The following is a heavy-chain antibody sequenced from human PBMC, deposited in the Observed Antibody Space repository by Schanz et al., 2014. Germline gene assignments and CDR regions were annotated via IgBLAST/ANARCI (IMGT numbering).Heavy chain of an antibody. CDR3: ARGRTFDY. V-gene: IGHV1-8*02. J-gene: IGHJ4*02. CDR2: MNPNSGNP. Sequence: QGQLVQSGPEVKEPGASVKVSCEASGYTFTDYGVIWVRQAPGQGLEWLGWMNPNSGNPGFAQKFRGRVTMTRNTSMSTAYIELHILTSEDTAVYYCARGRTFDYWGQGTLVTVSS. CDR1: GYTFTDYG.